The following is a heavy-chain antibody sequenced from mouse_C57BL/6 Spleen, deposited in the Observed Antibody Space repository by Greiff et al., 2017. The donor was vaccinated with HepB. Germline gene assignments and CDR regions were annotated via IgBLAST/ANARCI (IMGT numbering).Heavy chain of an antibody. CDR1: GYTFTSYW. V-gene: IGHV1-50*01. J-gene: IGHJ4*01. D-gene: IGHD1-1*01. CDR2: IDPSDSYT. CDR3: ASWPIYYYGSSTYAMDY. Sequence: QVQLQQPGAELVKPGASVKLSCKASGYTFTSYWMQWVKQRPGQGLEWIGEIDPSDSYTNYNQKFKGKATLTVDTSSSTAYMQLSSLTSEDSAVYYCASWPIYYYGSSTYAMDYWGQGTSVTVSS.